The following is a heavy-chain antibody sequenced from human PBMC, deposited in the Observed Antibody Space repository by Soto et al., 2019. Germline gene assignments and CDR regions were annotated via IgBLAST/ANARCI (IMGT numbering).Heavy chain of an antibody. Sequence: QVQLQESGPGLVKPSGTLSLTCAVSGVSIGSHDWWTWVRQPPGKGLEWIGESHQSGNTNYNSSLESRVTLSLDQSKNPFSLQLSSVPGADTAVYYCATRDTGRVYWGQGTLVTVSS. V-gene: IGHV4-4*02. D-gene: IGHD5-18*01. CDR1: GVSIGSHDW. CDR3: ATRDTGRVY. J-gene: IGHJ4*02. CDR2: SHQSGNT.